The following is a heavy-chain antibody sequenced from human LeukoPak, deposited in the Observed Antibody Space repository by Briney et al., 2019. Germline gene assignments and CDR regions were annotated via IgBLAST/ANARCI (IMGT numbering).Heavy chain of an antibody. V-gene: IGHV3-33*01. Sequence: GGSLRLSCAASGFTFSSYGMHWVRQAPGKGLEWVAVIWYDGSNKYYADSVKGRFTISRDNSKNTLYLQMNSLRAEDTAVYYCARAGDFWSGSAIADDYWGQGTLVTVSS. D-gene: IGHD3-3*01. CDR2: IWYDGSNK. J-gene: IGHJ4*02. CDR1: GFTFSSYG. CDR3: ARAGDFWSGSAIADDY.